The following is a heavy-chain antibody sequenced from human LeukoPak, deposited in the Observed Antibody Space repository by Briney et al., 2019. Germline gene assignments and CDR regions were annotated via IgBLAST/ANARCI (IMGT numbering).Heavy chain of an antibody. V-gene: IGHV1-2*04. J-gene: IGHJ6*02. CDR3: ARGPYYDILTGFYGMDV. Sequence: GASVKVSCKASGYTFTGYYMHWVRQAPGQGLERMGWINPNSGGTNYAQKFQGWVTMARDTSISTAYMELSRLRSDDTAVYYCARGPYYDILTGFYGMDVWGQGTTVTVSS. D-gene: IGHD3-9*01. CDR2: INPNSGGT. CDR1: GYTFTGYY.